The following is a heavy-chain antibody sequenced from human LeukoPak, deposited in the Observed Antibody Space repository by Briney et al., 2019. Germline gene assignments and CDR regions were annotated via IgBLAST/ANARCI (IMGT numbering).Heavy chain of an antibody. CDR3: ARAYSGAYYYYYYMDV. Sequence: SETLSLTCTVSGGSISSSSYYWDWIRQPPGKGLEWIGSIYYSGSTYRNPSLKSRVTISVDTSKNQFSLKLSSVTAADTAVYYCARAYSGAYYYYYYMDVWGKGTTVTVSS. V-gene: IGHV4-39*07. CDR2: IYYSGST. D-gene: IGHD1-26*01. J-gene: IGHJ6*03. CDR1: GGSISSSSYY.